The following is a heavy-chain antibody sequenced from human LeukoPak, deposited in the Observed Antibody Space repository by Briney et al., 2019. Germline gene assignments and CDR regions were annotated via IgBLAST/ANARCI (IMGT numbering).Heavy chain of an antibody. CDR1: GFTFSSYS. CDR3: VKGGPRARLVDF. V-gene: IGHV3-23*01. CDR2: IGGSGSVT. Sequence: PGGSLRLSCAASGFTFSSYSMGWVRRAPGKGLEWVSSIGGSGSVTYYTDSVRGRFTLSRDNSENTVYLLMNSLRAEDTAVYYCVKGGPRARLVDFWGQGTLVTVSS. D-gene: IGHD6-19*01. J-gene: IGHJ4*02.